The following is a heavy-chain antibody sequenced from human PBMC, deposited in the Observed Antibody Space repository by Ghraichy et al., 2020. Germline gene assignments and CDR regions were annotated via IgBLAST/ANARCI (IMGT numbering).Heavy chain of an antibody. CDR3: AKEGSSSGIDY. CDR1: GASISSANYY. CDR2: IYYSGSA. V-gene: IGHV4-31*03. Sequence: TLSLTCSVSGASISSANYYWNWIRQHPGKGLEWIGHIYYSGSAYYNPSLKSRVTISSDTSKNQVSLRLSSVTAADTAVYFCAKEGSSSGIDYWGRGTLVTVSS. D-gene: IGHD3-10*01. J-gene: IGHJ4*02.